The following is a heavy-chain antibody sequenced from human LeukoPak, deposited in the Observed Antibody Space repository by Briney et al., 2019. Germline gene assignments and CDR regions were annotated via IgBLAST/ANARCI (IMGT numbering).Heavy chain of an antibody. J-gene: IGHJ4*02. D-gene: IGHD6-13*01. CDR1: GFTFSSYA. Sequence: PGGSLRLSCAASGFTFSSYAMSWVRQAPGKGLEWVSAISGSGGSTYYADSVKGRFTISRDNSKNTLYLQMNSLRAEDTAVYYCAKDFVGYSSSWYPLFDYWGLGTLVTVSS. V-gene: IGHV3-23*01. CDR3: AKDFVGYSSSWYPLFDY. CDR2: ISGSGGST.